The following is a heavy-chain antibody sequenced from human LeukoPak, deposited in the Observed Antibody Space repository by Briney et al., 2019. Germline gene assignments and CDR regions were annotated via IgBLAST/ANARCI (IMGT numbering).Heavy chain of an antibody. V-gene: IGHV3-66*01. CDR3: ATTNGRSGSYYSLAFDI. Sequence: PGGSLRLSCAASGFTVSSNYMSWVRQAPGKGLEWVSVIYSGGSTYYADSVKGRFTISRDNSKNTLYLQMNSLRAEDTAVYYCATTNGRSGSYYSLAFDIWGQGTMVTVSS. J-gene: IGHJ3*02. D-gene: IGHD3-10*01. CDR1: GFTVSSNY. CDR2: IYSGGST.